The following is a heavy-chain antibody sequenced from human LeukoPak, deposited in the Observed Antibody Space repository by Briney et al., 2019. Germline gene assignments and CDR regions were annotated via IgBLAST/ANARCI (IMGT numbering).Heavy chain of an antibody. CDR1: GGSFSGYY. CDR2: INHSGST. CDR3: AREVVQSYGMDV. V-gene: IGHV4-34*01. J-gene: IGHJ6*02. Sequence: SETLSLTCAVYGGSFSGYYWSWIRQPPGKGLEWIGEINHSGSTNYNPSLKSRVTISVDTSKNQFSLKLCSVTAADTAVYYCAREVVQSYGMDVWGQGTTVTVSS. D-gene: IGHD3-22*01.